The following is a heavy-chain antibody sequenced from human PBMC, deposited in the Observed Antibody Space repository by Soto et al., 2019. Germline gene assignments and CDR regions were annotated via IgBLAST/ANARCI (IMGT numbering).Heavy chain of an antibody. D-gene: IGHD6-19*01. CDR3: ARLVARVAGPDY. Sequence: QVQLQQWGAGLLKPSETLSLTCAVYGGSFSGYYWSWIRQPPGKGLEWIGEINHSGSTNYNPSLKSRVTISVDTSKNQFSLELSSVTAADAAVYYCARLVARVAGPDYWGQGTLVTVSS. V-gene: IGHV4-34*01. CDR1: GGSFSGYY. CDR2: INHSGST. J-gene: IGHJ4*02.